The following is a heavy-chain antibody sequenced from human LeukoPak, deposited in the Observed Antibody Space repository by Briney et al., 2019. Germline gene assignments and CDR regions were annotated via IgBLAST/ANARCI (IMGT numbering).Heavy chain of an antibody. CDR3: ARGKLIAVDGYNWFDP. CDR2: INHSGST. V-gene: IGHV4-34*01. Sequence: SETLSLTCAVYGGSFSGYYWSWTRQPPGKGLEWIGEINHSGSTNYNPSLKSRVTISVDTSKNQFSLKLSSVTAADTAVYYCARGKLIAVDGYNWFDPWGQGTLVTVSS. CDR1: GGSFSGYY. J-gene: IGHJ5*02. D-gene: IGHD6-19*01.